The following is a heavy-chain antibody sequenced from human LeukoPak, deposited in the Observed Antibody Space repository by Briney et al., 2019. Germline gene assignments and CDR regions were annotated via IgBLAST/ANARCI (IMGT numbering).Heavy chain of an antibody. V-gene: IGHV4-38-2*02. CDR3: ARDHPWGLREGAFDI. CDR2: IYHSGST. D-gene: IGHD5-12*01. J-gene: IGHJ3*02. CDR1: GYSVSSGYY. Sequence: SETLSLTCTVSGYSVSSGYYWGWIRQSPGKGLEWIGSIYHSGSTYYNPSLKSRVTISVDTSKNQFSLKLSSVTAADTAVYYCARDHPWGLREGAFDIWGQGTMVTVSS.